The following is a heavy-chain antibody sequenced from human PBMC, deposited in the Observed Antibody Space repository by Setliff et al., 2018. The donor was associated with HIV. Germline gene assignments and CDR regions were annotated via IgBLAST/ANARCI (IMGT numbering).Heavy chain of an antibody. CDR3: ARQVGEGKWYLDS. CDR1: GDSINSGTYY. J-gene: IGHJ4*01. Sequence: SETLSLTCTVSGDSINSGTYYWSWIRQPAGKGLEWIGRLHLSGDTNYNPSLKSRVTMSIDTSKNQFSLKLSSMTAADTAVYYCARQVGEGKWYLDSWGHGTLVT. CDR2: LHLSGDT. V-gene: IGHV4-61*02. D-gene: IGHD1-26*01.